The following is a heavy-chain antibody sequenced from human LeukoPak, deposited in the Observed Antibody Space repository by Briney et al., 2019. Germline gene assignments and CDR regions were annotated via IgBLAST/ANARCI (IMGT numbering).Heavy chain of an antibody. Sequence: GGSLRLSCAASGFTFSSYSMNWVRQAPGKGLEWVSNISSSSSTIYYADSVKGRFTISRDNAKSSLYLQMNSLRAEDTAVYYCARGVPDAIGYFQHWGQGTLVTVSS. CDR2: ISSSSSTI. CDR3: ARGVPDAIGYFQH. CDR1: GFTFSSYS. J-gene: IGHJ1*01. V-gene: IGHV3-48*01. D-gene: IGHD2-2*01.